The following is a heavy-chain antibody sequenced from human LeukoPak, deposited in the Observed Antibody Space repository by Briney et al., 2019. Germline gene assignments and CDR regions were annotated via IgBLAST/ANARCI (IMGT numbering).Heavy chain of an antibody. Sequence: SETLSLTCTVSGGSISSYYWSWIRQPAGKGLEWIGRIYTSGSTNYNPSLKSRVTMSVDTSKNQFSLKLSSVTAADTAVYYCARAPSILGAYSYFDSWGQGTLVTVSS. J-gene: IGHJ4*02. D-gene: IGHD7-27*01. CDR1: GGSISSYY. CDR2: IYTSGST. CDR3: ARAPSILGAYSYFDS. V-gene: IGHV4-4*07.